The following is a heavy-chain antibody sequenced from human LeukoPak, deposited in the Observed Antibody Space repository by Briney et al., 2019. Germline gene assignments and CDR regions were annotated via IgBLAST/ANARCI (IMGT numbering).Heavy chain of an antibody. D-gene: IGHD3-9*01. Sequence: PSETLSLTCTVSGGSISSYYWSWIRQPPGKGLEWIGYIYYSGSTNYNPSLKSRVTISVDTSKNQFSLKLSSVTAADTAVYYCARALGLRYFDWLDYYYYGMDVWGQGTTVTVSS. CDR2: IYYSGST. CDR1: GGSISSYY. J-gene: IGHJ6*02. V-gene: IGHV4-59*01. CDR3: ARALGLRYFDWLDYYYYGMDV.